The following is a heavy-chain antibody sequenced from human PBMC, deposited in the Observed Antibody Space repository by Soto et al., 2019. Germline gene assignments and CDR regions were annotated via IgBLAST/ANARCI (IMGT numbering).Heavy chain of an antibody. CDR1: GYSFTSYW. CDR2: IYPCDSDT. Sequence: GESRKIACKGSGYSFTSYWIGWLRQMAGKGLEWMGIIYPCDSDTRYSPSFQGQVTISADKSISTAYLQWSSLKASDTAMYYCARGGYYYGSGSYYLPYYYYYGMDVWGQGT. D-gene: IGHD3-10*01. CDR3: ARGGYYYGSGSYYLPYYYYYGMDV. J-gene: IGHJ6*01. V-gene: IGHV5-51*01.